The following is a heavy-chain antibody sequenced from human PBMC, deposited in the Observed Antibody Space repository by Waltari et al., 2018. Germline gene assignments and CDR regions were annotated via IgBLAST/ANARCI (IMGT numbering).Heavy chain of an antibody. V-gene: IGHV4-39*01. CDR2: VFYNGDT. CDR3: TRASGFGVARDAFDL. CDR1: GGSITSSNYY. J-gene: IGHJ3*01. Sequence: QVQLQESGAGLLKPSETLSLTCSVSGGSITSSNYYWGWIRQPPGKGLEWFGSVFYNGDTCSNPSLKSRVTVSVGTSKSQVSRKLSSVTGADTAVYYCTRASGFGVARDAFDLWGQGTMVSVSS. D-gene: IGHD3-3*01.